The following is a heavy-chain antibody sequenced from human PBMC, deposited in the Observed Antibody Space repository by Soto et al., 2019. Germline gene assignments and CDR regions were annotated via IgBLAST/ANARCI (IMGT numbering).Heavy chain of an antibody. V-gene: IGHV1-2*02. Sequence: VXSVKVSCNTSGCTFTRYYMRWVRQAPGQGLEWMGWINPNSGGTNYAQKFQGRVTMTRDTSISTAYMELSRLRSDETAVYYCARDKRYCSSTSCYRIQGMDVWGQGTTVTVSS. J-gene: IGHJ6*02. CDR2: INPNSGGT. CDR1: GCTFTRYY. D-gene: IGHD2-2*01. CDR3: ARDKRYCSSTSCYRIQGMDV.